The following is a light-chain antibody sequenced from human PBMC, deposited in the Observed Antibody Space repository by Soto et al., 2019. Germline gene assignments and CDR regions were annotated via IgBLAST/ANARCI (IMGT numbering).Light chain of an antibody. CDR3: QQYNNWPSLT. Sequence: EIVMTQSPATLSVSPGERATLSCRASQSVSSNLAWYQQKPGQAPRLLIYGATTRATGIPARFSGSGSGTEFTLTISSLQSEDFAVYYYQQYNNWPSLTFGGGTKVEIK. V-gene: IGKV3-15*01. J-gene: IGKJ4*01. CDR1: QSVSSN. CDR2: GAT.